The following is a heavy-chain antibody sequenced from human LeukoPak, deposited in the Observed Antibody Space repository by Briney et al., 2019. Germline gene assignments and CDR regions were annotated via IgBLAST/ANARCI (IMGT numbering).Heavy chain of an antibody. CDR1: GGSISSYY. J-gene: IGHJ5*02. D-gene: IGHD1-26*01. V-gene: IGHV4-59*01. CDR2: IYYSGST. Sequence: SETLSLTCTVSGGSISSYYWSWIRQPPGRGLEWIGYIYYSGSTNYNPSLKSRVTISVDTSKNQFSLKLSSVTAADTAVYYCAEGVGATGAWGQGTLVTVSS. CDR3: AEGVGATGA.